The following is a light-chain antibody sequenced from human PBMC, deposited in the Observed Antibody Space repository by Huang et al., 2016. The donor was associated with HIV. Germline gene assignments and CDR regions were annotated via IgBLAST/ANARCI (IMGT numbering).Light chain of an antibody. CDR1: QSISSY. J-gene: IGKJ4*01. Sequence: DIQMTQSPSSLSASVGDRVTTTCRASQSISSYLNWYQQKPGKAPKLLIYAASSLPSGLPSRVSGSGSGKDFTLTISSLQPEDFATYYCQQSYSTPFTFGGGTKVEIK. CDR3: QQSYSTPFT. CDR2: AAS. V-gene: IGKV1-39*01.